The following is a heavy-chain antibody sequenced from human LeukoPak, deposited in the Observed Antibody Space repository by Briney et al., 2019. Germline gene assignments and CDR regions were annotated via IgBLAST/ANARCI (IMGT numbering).Heavy chain of an antibody. CDR2: IKQDGSEK. CDR1: GFTFSSYW. D-gene: IGHD7-27*01. Sequence: GGSLRLSCAASGFTFSSYWMSWVRQAPGKGLEWVANIKQDGSEKYYVDSVKGRFTISRDNAKNSLYLQMNSLRAEDTAVYYCARTGLGIGTDFDYWGQGTLVTVSS. J-gene: IGHJ4*02. V-gene: IGHV3-7*01. CDR3: ARTGLGIGTDFDY.